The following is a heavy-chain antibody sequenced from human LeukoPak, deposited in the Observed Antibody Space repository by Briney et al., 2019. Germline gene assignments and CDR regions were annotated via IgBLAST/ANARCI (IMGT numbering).Heavy chain of an antibody. Sequence: SETLSLTCTVSGDSLSSSYWSWIRQPAGQRLEWIGHIHTSGSTHYNPSLKSRLTMSVDTSKNQFSLNLTSVTAADTAVYYCARDRSPGVVRGAYFDSWGQGTLVTVSS. CDR2: IHTSGST. CDR1: GDSLSSSY. D-gene: IGHD3-10*01. CDR3: ARDRSPGVVRGAYFDS. J-gene: IGHJ4*02. V-gene: IGHV4-4*07.